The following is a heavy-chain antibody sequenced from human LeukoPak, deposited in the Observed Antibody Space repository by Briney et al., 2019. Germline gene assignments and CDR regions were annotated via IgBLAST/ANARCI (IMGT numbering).Heavy chain of an antibody. V-gene: IGHV3-30*01. J-gene: IGHJ6*03. Sequence: GGSLRLSCAASGFTFSSYAMHWVRQAPGKGLEWVAVISYDGSNKYYADSVKGRFTISRDDSKNTLYLQMNSLRAEDTAVYYCARGTTVIPPYYYYYYMDVWGKGTTVTVSS. CDR1: GFTFSSYA. CDR3: ARGTTVIPPYYYYYYMDV. CDR2: ISYDGSNK. D-gene: IGHD4-11*01.